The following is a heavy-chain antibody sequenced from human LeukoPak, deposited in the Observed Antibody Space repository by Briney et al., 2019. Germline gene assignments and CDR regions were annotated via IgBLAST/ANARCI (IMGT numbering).Heavy chain of an antibody. CDR3: ARVTVLLWFGDPQPDAFDI. V-gene: IGHV3-21*01. CDR1: GFTFSSYS. D-gene: IGHD3-10*01. CDR2: ISSSSSYI. J-gene: IGHJ3*02. Sequence: GGSLRLSCAASGFTFSSYSMNWVRQAPGKGLEWVSSISSSSSYIYYADSVKGRFTISRDNAKNSLYLQMNSLRAEDTAVYYCARVTVLLWFGDPQPDAFDIWGQGTMVTVSS.